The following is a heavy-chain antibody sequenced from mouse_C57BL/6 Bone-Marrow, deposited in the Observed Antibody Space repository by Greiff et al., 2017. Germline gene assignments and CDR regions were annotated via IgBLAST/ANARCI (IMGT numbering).Heavy chain of an antibody. CDR1: GFTFSSYA. V-gene: IGHV5-9-1*02. Sequence: EVKLVESGEGLVKPGGSLKLSCAASGFTFSSYAMSWVRQTPEKRLEWVAYISSGGDYIYYADTVKGRFTLYRDNAKNTLYLQMSSLKSEDTAMYYCTTSGSSHFAYWGKGTLVTVSA. J-gene: IGHJ3*01. CDR3: TTSGSSHFAY. CDR2: ISSGGDYI. D-gene: IGHD1-1*01.